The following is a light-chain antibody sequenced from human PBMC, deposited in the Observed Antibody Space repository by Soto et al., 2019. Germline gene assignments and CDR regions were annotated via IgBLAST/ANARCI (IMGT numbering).Light chain of an antibody. CDR2: GAS. Sequence: EIMMSQSPATPSVSPGEMAALSCRASQSVSTNLAWYQQKPGQAPRLLIYGASNRATGIPDRFSGSGSGTDFTLTISRLEPEDFAVYYCQQYGSSGTFGQGTK. J-gene: IGKJ1*01. V-gene: IGKV3-20*01. CDR1: QSVSTN. CDR3: QQYGSSGT.